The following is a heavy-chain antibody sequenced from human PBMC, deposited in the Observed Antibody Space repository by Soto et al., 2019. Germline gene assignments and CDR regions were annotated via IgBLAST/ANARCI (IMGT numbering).Heavy chain of an antibody. D-gene: IGHD2-21*02. CDR2: IHSDGSTT. V-gene: IGHV3-74*01. J-gene: IGHJ3*01. CDR3: VRGDKGGFDL. CDR1: GFTFNYYW. Sequence: EVQLVESEGGLVQRGGSLRLSCAASGFTFNYYWMHWVRQAPGQGLVWVSHIHSDGSTTTYADSVKGRFTISRDNETNPLDLQMNSLRAEDTAVYYCVRGDKGGFDLWGQGTTVTVSS.